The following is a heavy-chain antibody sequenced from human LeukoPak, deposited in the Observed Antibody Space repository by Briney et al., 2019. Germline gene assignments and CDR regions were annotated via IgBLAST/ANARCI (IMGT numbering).Heavy chain of an antibody. V-gene: IGHV3-23*01. Sequence: GGSLRLSCAASGFTFSSYAMSWVRQAPGKGLEWVSAISGSGGSTYYADSVKGRFTISRDNSKNTLYLQVNSLRAEDTAVYYCAKTPIIAAAGTRYFDYWGQGTLVTVSS. D-gene: IGHD6-13*01. CDR1: GFTFSSYA. CDR2: ISGSGGST. J-gene: IGHJ4*02. CDR3: AKTPIIAAAGTRYFDY.